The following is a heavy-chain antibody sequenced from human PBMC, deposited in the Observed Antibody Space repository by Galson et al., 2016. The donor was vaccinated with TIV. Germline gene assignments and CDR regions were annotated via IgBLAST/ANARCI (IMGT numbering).Heavy chain of an antibody. CDR3: AREKAVGPALLDF. D-gene: IGHD2-15*01. CDR2: IKEDGREE. CDR1: GFTFSDYW. J-gene: IGHJ4*02. V-gene: IGHV3-7*03. Sequence: LSCAASGFTFSDYWMTWVRLTPGKGLEWVANIKEDGREEYYVDSVTGRFTVSRDNARNSLFLQMTSLRAEDTAIYYCAREKAVGPALLDFWGQGVPVTVSP.